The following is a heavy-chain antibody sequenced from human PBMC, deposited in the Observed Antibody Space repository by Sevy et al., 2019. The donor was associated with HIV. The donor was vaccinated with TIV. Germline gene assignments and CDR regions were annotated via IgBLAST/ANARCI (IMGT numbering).Heavy chain of an antibody. CDR1: GDSISNDY. D-gene: IGHD5-18*01. CDR3: ARGTFSYGYWREFDY. V-gene: IGHV4-59*01. Sequence: SETLSLICTVSGDSISNDYWSWIRQPPGKGLEWIGYIYYSGSTNYNPSLKSRVTISLDTSKNQFPVKLSSVTAADTAVYYCARGTFSYGYWREFDYWGQGTLVTVSS. CDR2: IYYSGST. J-gene: IGHJ4*02.